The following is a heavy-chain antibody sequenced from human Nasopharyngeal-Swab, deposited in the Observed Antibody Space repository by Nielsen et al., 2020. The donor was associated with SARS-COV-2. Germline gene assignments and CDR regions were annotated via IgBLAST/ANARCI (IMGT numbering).Heavy chain of an antibody. V-gene: IGHV3-73*01. CDR2: IGDKDHNYAT. J-gene: IGHJ4*02. CDR3: TTDYYFDY. Sequence: GGSLRLSCAASGFIFSGSAMHWVRQASGKGLEWVGRIGDKDHNYATTYGAAVKGRFTISRDDSKNTAFLQMDSLKTEATALYYCTTDYYFDYWGQGTLVTVSS. CDR1: GFIFSGSA.